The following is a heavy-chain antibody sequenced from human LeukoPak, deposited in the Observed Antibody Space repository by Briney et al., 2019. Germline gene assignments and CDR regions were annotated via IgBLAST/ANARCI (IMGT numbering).Heavy chain of an antibody. V-gene: IGHV3-7*01. CDR1: GFTFSRSW. Sequence: PGGSLRLSCVASGFTFSRSWMDWVRQAPGKGPEWVANIKEDGSETYYVDSAKGRFTISRDNAKNSLYLQMDSLRVEDTAIYYCAKSIDYWGQGTLVTVSS. J-gene: IGHJ4*02. CDR3: AKSIDY. CDR2: IKEDGSET.